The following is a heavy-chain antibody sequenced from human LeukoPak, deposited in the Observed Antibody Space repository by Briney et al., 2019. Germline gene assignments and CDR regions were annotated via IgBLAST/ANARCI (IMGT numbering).Heavy chain of an antibody. J-gene: IGHJ4*02. CDR3: AKGVDGYNLEDFDY. Sequence: GGSLRLSCAASGFTFSSYAMSWVRQAPGKGLEWVSAISGSGGSTYYADSVKGRFTISRDNSENTLYLQMNSLRAEDTAVYYCAKGVDGYNLEDFDYWGQGTLVTVSS. V-gene: IGHV3-23*01. D-gene: IGHD5-24*01. CDR1: GFTFSSYA. CDR2: ISGSGGST.